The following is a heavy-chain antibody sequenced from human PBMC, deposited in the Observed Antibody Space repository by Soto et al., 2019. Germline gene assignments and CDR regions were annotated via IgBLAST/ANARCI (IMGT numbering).Heavy chain of an antibody. V-gene: IGHV3-23*01. Sequence: EVQLLESGGGLVQPGGSLRLSCAASGFSFSTYAMSWVRQAPGKGLEWVSGISAGGGNTYYADSVRGRFTISRDNSKNTLDRQMSSLRAEDTALYYCAKHSEYHLLSWFDPWGQGTLVTVSS. CDR2: ISAGGGNT. J-gene: IGHJ5*02. CDR1: GFSFSTYA. CDR3: AKHSEYHLLSWFDP. D-gene: IGHD2-2*01.